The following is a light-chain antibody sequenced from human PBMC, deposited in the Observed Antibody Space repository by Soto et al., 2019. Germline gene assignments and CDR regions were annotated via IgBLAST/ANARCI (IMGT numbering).Light chain of an antibody. CDR3: NSYTTNSNRV. J-gene: IGLJ1*01. Sequence: SALTQPASVSGSPGRSITISCTGTSSDVGAYNYVSWYQHHPGKAPKLMIYEVTNRPSGVSNRFSGSKSGNTASLTISGLQAEDEADYYCNSYTTNSNRVFGTGTKVTVL. V-gene: IGLV2-14*01. CDR1: SSDVGAYNY. CDR2: EVT.